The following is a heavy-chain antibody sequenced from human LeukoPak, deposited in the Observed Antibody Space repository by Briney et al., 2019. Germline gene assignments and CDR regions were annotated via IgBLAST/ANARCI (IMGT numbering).Heavy chain of an antibody. J-gene: IGHJ6*02. V-gene: IGHV3-21*01. Sequence: GGSLRLSCAASGFTFSSYSMNWVRQAPGKGLEWVSSISSSSSYIYYADSVKGRFTISRDNAKNSLYLQMNSLRAEDTAVYYCARDESGSHSRIHLWLPIYYYYYGMDVWGQGTTVTVSS. CDR2: ISSSSSYI. CDR1: GFTFSSYS. CDR3: ARDESGSHSRIHLWLPIYYYYYGMDV. D-gene: IGHD5-18*01.